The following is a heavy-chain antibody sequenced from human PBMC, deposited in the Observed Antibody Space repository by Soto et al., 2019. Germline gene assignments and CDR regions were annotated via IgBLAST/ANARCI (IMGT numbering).Heavy chain of an antibody. CDR1: GFTFSSYG. J-gene: IGHJ3*02. V-gene: IGHV3-30*18. CDR3: AKVDSSGYDLGAFDI. CDR2: ISYDGSNK. Sequence: GGSLRLSCAASGFTFSSYGMHWVRQAPGKGLEWVAVISYDGSNKYYADSVKGRFTISRDNSKNTLYLQMNSLRAEDTAVYYCAKVDSSGYDLGAFDIWGQGTMVTVSS. D-gene: IGHD5-12*01.